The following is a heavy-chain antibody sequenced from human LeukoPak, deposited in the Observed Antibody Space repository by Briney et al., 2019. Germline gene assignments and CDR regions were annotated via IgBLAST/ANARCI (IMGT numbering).Heavy chain of an antibody. CDR1: GYSISSGYY. V-gene: IGHV4-38-2*02. D-gene: IGHD3-3*01. CDR2: IYHSGST. J-gene: IGHJ4*02. Sequence: SETLSLTCTVSGYSISSGYYWGWIRQPPEKGLEYIGSIYHSGSTNYNPSLKSRVTISLDTSKNQFSLKLSSVTAADTAVYYCARAILSGYPDSWGQGTLVIVFS. CDR3: ARAILSGYPDS.